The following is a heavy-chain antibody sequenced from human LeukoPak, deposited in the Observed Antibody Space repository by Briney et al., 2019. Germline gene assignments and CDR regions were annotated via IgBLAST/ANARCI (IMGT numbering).Heavy chain of an antibody. CDR1: GFTLRSHD. CDR3: AKECSGYDFDY. V-gene: IGHV3-23*01. CDR2: TSGSGGNT. J-gene: IGHJ4*02. D-gene: IGHD5-12*01. Sequence: PGGSLRLSCAASGFTLRSHDMSWVRQAPGKGLEWVAATSGSGGNTYYADSVKGRFTISRDNSKNTLYLQMNSLRAEDTAVYYCAKECSGYDFDYWGQGTLVTVSS.